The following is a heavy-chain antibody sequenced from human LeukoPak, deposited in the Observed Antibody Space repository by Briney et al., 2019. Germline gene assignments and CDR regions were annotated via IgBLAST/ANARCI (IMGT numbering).Heavy chain of an antibody. CDR3: ARGSSIAARRSVDY. V-gene: IGHV3-9*01. J-gene: IGHJ4*02. Sequence: GGSLRLSCAASGFTFSSYAMHWVRQAPGKGLEWVSGISWNSGSIGYADSVKGRFTISRDNAKNSLYLQMNSLRAEDTAVYYCARGSSIAARRSVDYWGQGTLVTVSS. CDR2: ISWNSGSI. CDR1: GFTFSSYA. D-gene: IGHD6-6*01.